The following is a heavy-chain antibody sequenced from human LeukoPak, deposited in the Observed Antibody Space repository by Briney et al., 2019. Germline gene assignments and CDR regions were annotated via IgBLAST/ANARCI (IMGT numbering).Heavy chain of an antibody. CDR2: LNASGGSA. V-gene: IGHV1-46*01. Sequence: ASVKVSCKASGYTFTNYYIHWVRPAPGQGPEWMGILNASGGSARSPQKFQGRVTMTRDTSTSTVYMEVSSLRSEDTAFYYCARNNGDYLDYWGQGTLVTVSS. CDR3: ARNNGDYLDY. J-gene: IGHJ4*02. D-gene: IGHD4-17*01. CDR1: GYTFTNYY.